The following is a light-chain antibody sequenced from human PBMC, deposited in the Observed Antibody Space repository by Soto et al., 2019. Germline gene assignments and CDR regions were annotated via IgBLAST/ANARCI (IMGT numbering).Light chain of an antibody. CDR2: DVS. CDR3: GAFTSSMTLV. V-gene: IGLV2-14*03. Sequence: QSVLSQPASMSGSPGQSITISCTGTSSDIGANNYVSWYQQHPGKVPRLMIYDVSDRPSGVSDRFSGSKSGNTASLNISGLQAEDEADYYCGAFTSSMTLVFGGGTKLTV. J-gene: IGLJ2*01. CDR1: SSDIGANNY.